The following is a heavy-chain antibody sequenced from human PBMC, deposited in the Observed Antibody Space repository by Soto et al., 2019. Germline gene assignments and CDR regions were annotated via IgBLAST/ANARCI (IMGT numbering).Heavy chain of an antibody. CDR1: GFTFSSSG. D-gene: IGHD6-13*01. Sequence: QPGGSLRLSCAASGFTFSSSGIHWVRQAPGKGLEWLTFISYDGRSKDYADSVKGRITISRDNSKNTLYLQMNSLRPDDTAVYYCAKGGQLIPDSYYGLDVWGQGTTVTVSS. V-gene: IGHV3-30*18. CDR3: AKGGQLIPDSYYGLDV. CDR2: ISYDGRSK. J-gene: IGHJ6*02.